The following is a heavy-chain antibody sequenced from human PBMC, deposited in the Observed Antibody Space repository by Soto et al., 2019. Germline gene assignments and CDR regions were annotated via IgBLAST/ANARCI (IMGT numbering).Heavy chain of an antibody. CDR2: IYYSGST. CDR3: ARAGVANWFDP. V-gene: IGHV4-61*01. CDR1: GGSVSSGSYY. Sequence: SETLSLTCTVSGGSVSSGSYYWSWIRQPPGKGLEWIGYIYYSGSTNYNPSLKSRVTISVDTSKNQFSLKLSSVTAADTAVYYCARAGVANWFDPWGQGTLVTVSS. J-gene: IGHJ5*02. D-gene: IGHD2-21*01.